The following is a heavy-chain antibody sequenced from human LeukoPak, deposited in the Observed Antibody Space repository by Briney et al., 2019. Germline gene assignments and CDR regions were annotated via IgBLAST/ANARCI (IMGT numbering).Heavy chain of an antibody. CDR3: ASSAGALIDC. V-gene: IGHV3-33*01. CDR1: GFTFSNYD. Sequence: GRSLRPSCAASGFTFSNYDMHWVRQAPGKGLEWVAVIWFDGSNKFYADSVKGRFTISRDNSKNTLYLQMNSLRAEDTAVYYCASSAGALIDCWGQGTLVIVSS. CDR2: IWFDGSNK. D-gene: IGHD6-19*01. J-gene: IGHJ4*02.